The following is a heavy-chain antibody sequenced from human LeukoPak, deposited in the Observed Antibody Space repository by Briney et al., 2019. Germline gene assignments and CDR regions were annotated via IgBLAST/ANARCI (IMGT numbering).Heavy chain of an antibody. D-gene: IGHD6-19*01. V-gene: IGHV3-48*03. CDR3: AKYGSGWSRTDFDY. CDR2: ISSSGSTI. CDR1: GFTFSSYE. Sequence: GGSLRLSCAVSGFTFSSYEMNWVRQAPGKGLEWVSYISSSGSTIYYADSVKGRFTISRDNAKKSLYLQMNSLRAEDTAVYYCAKYGSGWSRTDFDYWGQGTLVTVSS. J-gene: IGHJ4*02.